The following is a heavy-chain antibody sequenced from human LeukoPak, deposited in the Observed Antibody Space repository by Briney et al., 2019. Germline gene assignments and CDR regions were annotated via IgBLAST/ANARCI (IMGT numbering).Heavy chain of an antibody. J-gene: IGHJ4*02. Sequence: PGGSLRLSCAASGFTFSDHYMTWIRQAPGKGLEWVSYISSGATTIYYADSVKGRFTISRDNAKNSLYLQMNSLRAEDTAVYYCARGGGAAAGIDYWGQGTLVTVPS. CDR3: ARGGGAAAGIDY. CDR2: ISSGATTI. V-gene: IGHV3-11*04. CDR1: GFTFSDHY. D-gene: IGHD6-13*01.